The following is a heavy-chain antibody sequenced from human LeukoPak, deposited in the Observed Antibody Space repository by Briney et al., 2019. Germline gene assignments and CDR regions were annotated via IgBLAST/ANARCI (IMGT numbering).Heavy chain of an antibody. D-gene: IGHD6-19*01. CDR1: GFTFSSYW. V-gene: IGHV3-74*01. CDR3: ARDFSPYTNGWYAGY. Sequence: PGGSLRLSCAASGFTFSSYWMHWVRHGPGKGLVWVSRINSDGSSTNYADSVRGRFTISRDNAENTLYLQMNSLRVEDTAVYYCARDFSPYTNGWYAGYWGQGTLVTVSS. J-gene: IGHJ4*02. CDR2: INSDGSST.